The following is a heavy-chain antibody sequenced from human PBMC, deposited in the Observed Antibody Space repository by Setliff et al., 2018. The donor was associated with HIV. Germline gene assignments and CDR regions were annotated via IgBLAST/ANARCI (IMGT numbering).Heavy chain of an antibody. J-gene: IGHJ4*02. CDR2: INTGSGHT. D-gene: IGHD3-10*01. CDR3: ARGALLAVFDFDH. Sequence: ASVKVSCKPSGYTLTNYPLYWLRQAPGQRLEWMGWINTGSGHTKYSQELQGRISITRDTSANTAYMELSSLRSDDTAVYFCARGALLAVFDFDHWGQGTQVTVS. CDR1: GYTLTNYP. V-gene: IGHV1-3*04.